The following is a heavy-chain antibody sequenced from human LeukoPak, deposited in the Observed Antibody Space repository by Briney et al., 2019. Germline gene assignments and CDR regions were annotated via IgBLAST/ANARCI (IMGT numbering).Heavy chain of an antibody. V-gene: IGHV4-34*01. CDR3: ARTGVVGAESYFDY. J-gene: IGHJ4*02. Sequence: SETLSLTCAVYGGSFSGYYWSWIRQPPGKGLEWIGEINHSGSTNYNPSLKSRVTISVDTSKIQFSLKLSSVTAADTAVYYCARTGVVGAESYFDYWGQGTLVTVSS. D-gene: IGHD1-26*01. CDR2: INHSGST. CDR1: GGSFSGYY.